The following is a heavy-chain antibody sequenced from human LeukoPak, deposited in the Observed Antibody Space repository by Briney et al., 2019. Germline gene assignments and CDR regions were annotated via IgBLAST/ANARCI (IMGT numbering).Heavy chain of an antibody. Sequence: ASVKVSCKASGYTFTGYYMHWVRQAPGQGLEWMGWINPNSGGTNCAQKFQGRVTMTRDTSISTAYMELSRLRSDDTAVYYCASPYYYDSSGYYPLDYWGQGTLVTVSS. CDR2: INPNSGGT. D-gene: IGHD3-22*01. CDR3: ASPYYYDSSGYYPLDY. J-gene: IGHJ4*02. CDR1: GYTFTGYY. V-gene: IGHV1-2*02.